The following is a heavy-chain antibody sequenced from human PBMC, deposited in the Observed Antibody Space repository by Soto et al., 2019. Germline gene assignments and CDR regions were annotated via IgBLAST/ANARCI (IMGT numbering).Heavy chain of an antibody. D-gene: IGHD3-22*01. CDR2: ISYDGSNK. CDR1: GFTFSSYG. CDR3: AKSFYDSSGYYYYDYGMYV. J-gene: IGHJ6*02. V-gene: IGHV3-30*18. Sequence: QVQLVASGGGVVQPGRSLRLSCAASGFTFSSYGMHWVRQAPGKGLEWVAVISYDGSNKYYADSVKGRFTISRDNSKNTQYLQMNSLRADDTAVYYCAKSFYDSSGYYYYDYGMYVWGQGTTGTVSS.